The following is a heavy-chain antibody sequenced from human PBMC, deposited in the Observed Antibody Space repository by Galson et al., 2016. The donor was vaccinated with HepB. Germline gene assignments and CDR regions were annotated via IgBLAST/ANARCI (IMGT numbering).Heavy chain of an antibody. CDR1: GFSFSMYG. V-gene: IGHV3-33*03. CDR3: ASGEGFRVYARSNLYHYYGMDV. CDR2: IWYDGSNK. Sequence: SLRLSCAGSGFSFSMYGMHWVRQAPGKGLEWVAVIWYDGSNKYYADSVKGRFTISRDNSKNTLFLQMNSLRAEDAAVYYCASGEGFRVYARSNLYHYYGMDVWGQGTTVTVSS. J-gene: IGHJ6*02. D-gene: IGHD2/OR15-2a*01.